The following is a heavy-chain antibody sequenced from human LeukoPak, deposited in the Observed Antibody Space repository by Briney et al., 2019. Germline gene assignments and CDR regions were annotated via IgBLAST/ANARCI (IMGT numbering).Heavy chain of an antibody. CDR1: GYTFTSYG. Sequence: ASVKVSCKASGYTFTSYGISWVRQALGQGLEWMGWISAYNGNTNYAQKLQGRVTMTTDTSTSTAYMELRSLRSDDTAVYYCATGRGYYDFWSESQFDYWGQGTLVTVSS. D-gene: IGHD3-3*01. J-gene: IGHJ4*02. CDR2: ISAYNGNT. V-gene: IGHV1-18*01. CDR3: ATGRGYYDFWSESQFDY.